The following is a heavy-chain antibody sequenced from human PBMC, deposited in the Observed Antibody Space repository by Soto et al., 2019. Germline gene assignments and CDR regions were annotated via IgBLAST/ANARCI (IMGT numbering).Heavy chain of an antibody. D-gene: IGHD2-2*01. CDR2: IYPGDSDT. V-gene: IGHV5-51*01. CDR1: GYSFSSYW. J-gene: IGHJ6*02. Sequence: GESLKISCQGSGYSFSSYWIGWVRQMPGKSLEWRGIIYPGDSDTRYSPSFQGQVTISADKSVTTAYLRWSSLKASDTAMYYCARFSGSSTSAGEYSYYDMAVWGQGNTVTVSS. CDR3: ARFSGSSTSAGEYSYYDMAV.